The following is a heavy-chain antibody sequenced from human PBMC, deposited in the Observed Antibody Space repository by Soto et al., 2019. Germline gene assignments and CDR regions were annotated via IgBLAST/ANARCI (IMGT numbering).Heavy chain of an antibody. CDR3: ARLGDYYQSLAT. V-gene: IGHV4-59*08. J-gene: IGHJ5*02. Sequence: QVQLHESGPGLVKPSETLSLSCSVSGGSLNTYYWSWIRQPPGRGLEWIGYIYYTGTTTYNPSLKSGVAISIDTSKNQFSLQLTSVIAADTAVYYCARLGDYYQSLATWGQGTLVTVSS. CDR2: IYYTGTT. CDR1: GGSLNTYY. D-gene: IGHD3-22*01.